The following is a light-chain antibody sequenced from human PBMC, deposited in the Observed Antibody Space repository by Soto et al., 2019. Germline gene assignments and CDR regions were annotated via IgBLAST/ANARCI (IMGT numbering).Light chain of an antibody. CDR1: QSVSSY. Sequence: EIVLTQSPATLSLSPGERATLSCRASQSVSSYLAWYQQKPGQAPRLLIYDASNRATGILARFSGSGSGADFTLTISSLEPEDFAVYYCQQRSNWPPENTFGGGTKVEIK. CDR3: QQRSNWPPENT. J-gene: IGKJ4*01. CDR2: DAS. V-gene: IGKV3-11*01.